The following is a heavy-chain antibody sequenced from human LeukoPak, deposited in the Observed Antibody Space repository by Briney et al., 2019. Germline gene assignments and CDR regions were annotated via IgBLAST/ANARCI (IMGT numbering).Heavy chain of an antibody. V-gene: IGHV3-48*01. CDR2: ISSSSSTI. Sequence: PGGSLRLSCAASGFTFSGYSMNWVRQAPGKGLEWVSYISSSSSTIYYADSVKGRFTISRDNAKNSLYLQMNSLRAEDTAVYYCARDSRSWPLYYFDYWGQGTLVTVSS. CDR1: GFTFSGYS. CDR3: ARDSRSWPLYYFDY. D-gene: IGHD6-13*01. J-gene: IGHJ4*02.